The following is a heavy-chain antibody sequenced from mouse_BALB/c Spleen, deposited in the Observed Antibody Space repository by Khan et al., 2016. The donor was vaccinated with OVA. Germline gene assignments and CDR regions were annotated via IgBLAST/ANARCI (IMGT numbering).Heavy chain of an antibody. J-gene: IGHJ2*01. V-gene: IGHV3-1*02. Sequence: EVQLQESGPGLVKPSQSLSLTCTVTGYSITSGYCWNWIRQFPGNKLEWMGYISYSGRTNYNPSLKRRIYITRYTSMNQFFLQLNSVTTEDTATYYCARTAMIKYWGQGTTLTVSS. CDR1: GYSITSGYC. CDR3: ARTAMIKY. CDR2: ISYSGRT. D-gene: IGHD1-2*01.